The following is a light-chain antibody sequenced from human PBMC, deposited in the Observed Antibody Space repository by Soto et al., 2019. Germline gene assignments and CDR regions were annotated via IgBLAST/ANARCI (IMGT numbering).Light chain of an antibody. Sequence: EIVMTQSPATLSEFPGERATLSCRASQSVSTNLTWYQQKPGQAPRLLMYGASTRATGVPARFSGSGSGTEFTLTISSLQSEDFAVYYCQQYNDWWTFGQGTKVDIK. J-gene: IGKJ1*01. CDR2: GAS. V-gene: IGKV3-15*01. CDR1: QSVSTN. CDR3: QQYNDWWT.